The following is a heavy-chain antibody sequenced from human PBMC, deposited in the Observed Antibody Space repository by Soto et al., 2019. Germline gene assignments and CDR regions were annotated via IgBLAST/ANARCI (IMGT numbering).Heavy chain of an antibody. Sequence: QLQESGPGLVKPSETLSLTCKVSGDSVTTGSYYWTWIRQPPGKGLEWMGYIYYSGSTNYNPSLERRATIFADKSGSPFSPNRTSVTADDKAVYYCARREYALDSWGRGPLFPFPS. V-gene: IGHV4-61*01. CDR2: IYYSGST. D-gene: IGHD2-2*01. J-gene: IGHJ4*02. CDR1: GDSVTTGSYY. CDR3: ARREYALDS.